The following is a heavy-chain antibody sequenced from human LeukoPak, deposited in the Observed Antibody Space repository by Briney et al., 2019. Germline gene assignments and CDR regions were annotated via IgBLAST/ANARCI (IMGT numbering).Heavy chain of an antibody. CDR3: ARAVITFGGAVAKGFDC. CDR1: GGSLSTYY. Sequence: SETLSLTCTVSGGSLSTYYWSWIRQPPGKGLEWIGYIYYSGSTDYNPSLKSRVTMSLDTSKNQFSLNLNSVTAADTAIYYCARAVITFGGAVAKGFDCWGQGTLVTVSS. D-gene: IGHD3-16*01. V-gene: IGHV4-59*01. CDR2: IYYSGST. J-gene: IGHJ4*02.